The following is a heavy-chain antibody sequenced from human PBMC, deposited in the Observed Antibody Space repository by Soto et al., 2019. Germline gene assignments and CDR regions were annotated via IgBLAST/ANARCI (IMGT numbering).Heavy chain of an antibody. D-gene: IGHD1-26*01. CDR3: ARAGLLLDY. CDR1: GFTFSGYG. CDR2: IWYGGSDK. Sequence: QVQLVESGGGVVQPGRSLRLSCAASGFTFSGYGMHRVRQAPGKGLEWVAVIWYGGSDKYYAESVKGRFTISRDNSKNTLDLHMNSLRAEDTAVYYCARAGLLLDYWGQGTLVTVSS. J-gene: IGHJ4*02. V-gene: IGHV3-33*01.